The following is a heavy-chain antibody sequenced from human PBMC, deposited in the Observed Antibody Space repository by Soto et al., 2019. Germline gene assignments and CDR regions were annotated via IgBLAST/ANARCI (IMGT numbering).Heavy chain of an antibody. D-gene: IGHD1-7*01. Sequence: QITLRESGPTLVKPTQTLTLTCTFSGFSLGTSGEGVGWIRQPPRKALEWLATLYWDGDKRYSPSLRSRLTISTDTAESQVVLTMTNMDAADTTTYFCAHRKRTITVATYFDYWGLGSLVTVSS. J-gene: IGHJ4*02. CDR3: AHRKRTITVATYFDY. CDR1: GFSLGTSGEG. CDR2: LYWDGDK. V-gene: IGHV2-5*02.